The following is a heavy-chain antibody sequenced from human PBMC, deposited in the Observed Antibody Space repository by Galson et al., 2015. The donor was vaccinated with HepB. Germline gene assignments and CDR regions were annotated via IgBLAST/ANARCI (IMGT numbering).Heavy chain of an antibody. CDR1: GYISSNYP. Sequence: SVKVSCKASGYISSNYPIHWVRQAPGQRLEWMAWINTDNGNTKYLQKFQGRVTITRDTSASTAHMEVSSLTSEDTAVYYCARWRFGEFDYYFNYWGQGTPVTVSS. V-gene: IGHV1-3*04. J-gene: IGHJ4*02. CDR3: ARWRFGEFDYYFNY. D-gene: IGHD3-10*01. CDR2: INTDNGNT.